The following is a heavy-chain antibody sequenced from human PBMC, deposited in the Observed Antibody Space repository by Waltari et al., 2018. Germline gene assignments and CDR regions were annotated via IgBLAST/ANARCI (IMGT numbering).Heavy chain of an antibody. CDR3: ARVSGVYYFDY. J-gene: IGHJ4*02. D-gene: IGHD2-8*01. CDR1: GYSITTGYY. CDR2: IYHSGSA. V-gene: IGHV4-38-2*01. Sequence: QVQLQESGPGLVKPSETLSLTCGVSGYSITTGYYWGWIRQPPGKGLEWIGSIYHSGSAYYNPSFKSRVSMSVDTSKNHFSLKVTSVTAADTAIYFYARVSGVYYFDYWGQGNLVTVS.